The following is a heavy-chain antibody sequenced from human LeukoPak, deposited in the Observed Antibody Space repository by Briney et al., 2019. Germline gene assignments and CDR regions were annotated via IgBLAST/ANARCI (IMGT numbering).Heavy chain of an antibody. J-gene: IGHJ4*02. Sequence: GGSLRLSCVASGFTLRSYVMSWVRQAPGKGLEWVSAISGSDGSTYYVDSVKGRFTISRDNSKNTLYLQMNSLRAEDTAVYYCAKKFGELLYYYFDYWGQGTLVTVSS. D-gene: IGHD3-10*01. CDR3: AKKFGELLYYYFDY. CDR1: GFTLRSYV. V-gene: IGHV3-23*01. CDR2: ISGSDGST.